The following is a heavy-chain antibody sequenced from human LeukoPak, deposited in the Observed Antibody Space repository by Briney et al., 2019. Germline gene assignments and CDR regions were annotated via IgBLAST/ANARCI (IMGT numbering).Heavy chain of an antibody. D-gene: IGHD4-4*01. V-gene: IGHV4-39*07. CDR2: IYYSGST. CDR3: ARGGYRFKAFDI. Sequence: PSETLSLTCTVSGGSISSSSYYWGWIRQPPGKGLEWIGSIYYSGSTYYNPFLKSRVTISVDTSKNQFSLKLSSVTAADTAVYYCARGGYRFKAFDIWGQGTMVTVSS. CDR1: GGSISSSSYY. J-gene: IGHJ3*02.